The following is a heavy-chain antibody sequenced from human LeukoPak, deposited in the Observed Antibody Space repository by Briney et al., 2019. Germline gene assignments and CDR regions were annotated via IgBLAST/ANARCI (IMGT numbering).Heavy chain of an antibody. CDR3: AKEITVTHYYFDY. Sequence: PGGSLRLSCAASGFTFSSYAMSWVRQAPGKGLEWVSGISGSGGNTYYTDSVKGRFTISRDNSKKTLFLQMNSLRAKDTAVYYCAKEITVTHYYFDYWGQGTLVTVSS. CDR2: ISGSGGNT. V-gene: IGHV3-23*01. CDR1: GFTFSSYA. D-gene: IGHD4-17*01. J-gene: IGHJ4*02.